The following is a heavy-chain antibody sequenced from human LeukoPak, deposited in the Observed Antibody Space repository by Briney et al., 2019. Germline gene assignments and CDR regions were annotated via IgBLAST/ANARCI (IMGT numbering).Heavy chain of an antibody. Sequence: SETLSLTCAVSGGSISSSNWWSWVRQPPGKGLEWIGEIYHSGSTNYNPSLKSRVTISVDKSKNQFSLKLSSVTAADTAVYYCARAPRKYYDILTGPNWFDPWGQGTLVTVSS. CDR2: IYHSGST. J-gene: IGHJ5*02. CDR1: GGSISSSNW. D-gene: IGHD3-9*01. V-gene: IGHV4-4*02. CDR3: ARAPRKYYDILTGPNWFDP.